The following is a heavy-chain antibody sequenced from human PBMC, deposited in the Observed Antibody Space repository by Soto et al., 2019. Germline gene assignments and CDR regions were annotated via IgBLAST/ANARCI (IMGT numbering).Heavy chain of an antibody. Sequence: ASETLSLTCAVYGGSFSGYYWSWIRQPPGKGLEWIGEINHSGSTNYNPSLKSRVTISVDTSKNQFSLKLSSVTAADTAVYYCAVLLLWFGEPIDVWGQGTTVTVSS. CDR2: INHSGST. CDR3: AVLLLWFGEPIDV. V-gene: IGHV4-34*01. D-gene: IGHD3-10*01. CDR1: GGSFSGYY. J-gene: IGHJ6*02.